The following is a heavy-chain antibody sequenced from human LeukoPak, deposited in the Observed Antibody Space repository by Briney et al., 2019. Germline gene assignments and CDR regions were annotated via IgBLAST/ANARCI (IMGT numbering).Heavy chain of an antibody. CDR2: ISPYNRKT. J-gene: IGHJ5*01. Sequence: GASVKVSCKASGYTFTGYYMHWVRQAPGQGLEWMGWISPYNRKTKYAQKFQGRVTMTTDTSTSTAYMELRSLRSDDTAVYYCARDIDSNSWYDSWGQGTLVTVSS. CDR1: GYTFTGYY. D-gene: IGHD6-13*01. CDR3: ARDIDSNSWYDS. V-gene: IGHV1-18*04.